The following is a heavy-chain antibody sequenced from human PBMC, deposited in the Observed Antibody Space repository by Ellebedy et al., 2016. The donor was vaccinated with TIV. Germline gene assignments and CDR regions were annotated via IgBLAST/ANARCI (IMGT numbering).Heavy chain of an antibody. J-gene: IGHJ4*02. CDR1: GYTFTSYG. CDR2: ISAYNGNT. CDR3: ARVDAHGSGWYLSNY. Sequence: ASVKVSCXASGYTFTSYGISWVRQAPGQGLEWMGWISAYNGNTNYAQKLQGRVTMTTDTSTSTAYMELRSLRSDDTAVYYCARVDAHGSGWYLSNYWGQGTLVTVSS. D-gene: IGHD6-19*01. V-gene: IGHV1-18*04.